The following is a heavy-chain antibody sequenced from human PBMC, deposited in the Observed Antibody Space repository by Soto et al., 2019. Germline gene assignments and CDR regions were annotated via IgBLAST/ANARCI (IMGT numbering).Heavy chain of an antibody. V-gene: IGHV3-9*01. CDR2: ITWNSNNL. CDR3: AKDISRFLLYGMDV. J-gene: IGHJ6*02. D-gene: IGHD3-3*01. CDR1: GFKFDDYA. Sequence: GGSLRLSCTASGFKFDDYAMHWARQAPGKGLEWVSGITWNSNNLDYADSVKGRFTISRDNAKNSLYLQMNSLRAEDTALYYCAKDISRFLLYGMDVWGQGTTVTVSS.